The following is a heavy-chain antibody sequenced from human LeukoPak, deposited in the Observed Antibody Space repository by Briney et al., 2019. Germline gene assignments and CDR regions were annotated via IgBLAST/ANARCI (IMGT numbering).Heavy chain of an antibody. CDR2: INPSSGTT. CDR3: ARDSDFQNWFDP. V-gene: IGHV1-46*01. CDR1: GYTFTSYY. D-gene: IGHD3-3*01. Sequence: ASVTVSCKASGYTFTSYYMHWVRQAPGQGLEWLGIINPSSGTTPYAQQFQGRVTMTKVTSTSTVYMDLSSLRSEDTALYYCARDSDFQNWFDPWGQGTLVTVSS. J-gene: IGHJ5*02.